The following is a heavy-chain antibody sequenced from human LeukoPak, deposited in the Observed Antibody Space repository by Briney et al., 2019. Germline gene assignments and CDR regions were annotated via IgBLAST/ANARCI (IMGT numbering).Heavy chain of an antibody. CDR2: IYPGDSDT. CDR1: GYSFTSYW. V-gene: IGHV5-51*01. Sequence: GESLKISCQGSGYSFTSYWIGRVRQMPGKGLEWMGIIYPGDSDTRNSPSFQGQVTTSADKSTSTAYLQWSSLKASDTAMYYCARLLSGYYYAADYWGQGTPVTVSS. D-gene: IGHD3-22*01. J-gene: IGHJ4*02. CDR3: ARLLSGYYYAADY.